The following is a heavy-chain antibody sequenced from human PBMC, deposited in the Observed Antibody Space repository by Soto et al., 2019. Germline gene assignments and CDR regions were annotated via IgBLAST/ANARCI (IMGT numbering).Heavy chain of an antibody. V-gene: IGHV3-33*01. Sequence: QVQLVESGGGVVQPGRSLSLSCAASGFTFSSYGMHWVRQAPGKGLEWVAVIWYDGSKKYYADSVKCRFIISRDNSDNTLYLLMNSLRAEDTAIYYCARDGYYNDYDPGFDYWGQGILVTVSS. CDR2: IWYDGSKK. CDR1: GFTFSSYG. J-gene: IGHJ4*02. D-gene: IGHD3-22*01. CDR3: ARDGYYNDYDPGFDY.